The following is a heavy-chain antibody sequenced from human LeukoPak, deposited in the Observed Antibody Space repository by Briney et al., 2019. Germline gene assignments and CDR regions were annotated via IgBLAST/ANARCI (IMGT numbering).Heavy chain of an antibody. CDR2: FHNSGTS. CDR1: DDSLSDYY. V-gene: IGHV4-59*12. Sequence: PSETLSLTCTVSDDSLSDYYRGWIRQPPGKVLEWIGYFHNSGTSTYNPSLKSRVTMSVDTSKNQSSRRLSSGTAAATAVYYCAGDEAVVESNWFDPRRQRTMATVSS. CDR3: AGDEAVVESNWFDP. D-gene: IGHD2-15*01. J-gene: IGHJ5*02.